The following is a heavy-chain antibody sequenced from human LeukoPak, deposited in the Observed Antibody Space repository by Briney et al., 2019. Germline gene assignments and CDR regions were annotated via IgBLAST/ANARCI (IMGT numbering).Heavy chain of an antibody. V-gene: IGHV3-30*02. D-gene: IGHD4-17*01. CDR2: IRYDGSHT. Sequence: PGGSLRLSCAASGFTFSSYAMHWVRQDPGKGLEWVAFIRYDGSHTDYADSAKGRFAISRDNSKNTLYLQMNSLRPEDTAVCYCAKDTFGSTTVTGSFDYWGQGILVTVSS. J-gene: IGHJ4*02. CDR1: GFTFSSYA. CDR3: AKDTFGSTTVTGSFDY.